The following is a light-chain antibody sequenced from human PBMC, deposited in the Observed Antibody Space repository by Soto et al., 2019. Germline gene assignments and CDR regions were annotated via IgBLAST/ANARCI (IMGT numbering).Light chain of an antibody. CDR1: SSNIGMNS. CDR2: SND. V-gene: IGLV1-44*01. CDR3: AAWDDTLGGHVA. J-gene: IGLJ2*01. Sequence: QSVLTQSPSASGTPGQRVTISCSGKSSNIGMNSVNWYQQVPGAAPKLLIYSNDQRPSGVPHRISGSRSGTSASLAISELQSEDEADYCCAAWDDTLGGHVAFGGGTKLTVL.